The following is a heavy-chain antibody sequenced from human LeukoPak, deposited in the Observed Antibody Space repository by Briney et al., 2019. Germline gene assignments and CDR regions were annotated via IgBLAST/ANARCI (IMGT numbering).Heavy chain of an antibody. V-gene: IGHV3-33*01. J-gene: IGHJ3*02. D-gene: IGHD3-16*01. Sequence: GRCLRLSFAASGLTFSSSGMHWVRQAPGKGLGWVEVILNDGSQEKYADSVKGRFTISRDNSKSTLFLQMNSLRAEDTAVYYCARDAALGDNALDIWGQGTMVTVSS. CDR2: ILNDGSQE. CDR1: GLTFSSSG. CDR3: ARDAALGDNALDI.